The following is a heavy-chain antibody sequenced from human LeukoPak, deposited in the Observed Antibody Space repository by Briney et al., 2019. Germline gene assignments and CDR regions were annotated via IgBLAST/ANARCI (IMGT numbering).Heavy chain of an antibody. Sequence: GGSLRLSCAASGFTFSSYWMSWVRQAPGKGLEWVANIKQDGSEKYYVDSVKGRFTISRDNAKNSLYLQMNSLRAEDTAEYYCARGSYYYGSGSYLPVDYWGQGTLVTVSS. CDR3: ARGSYYYGSGSYLPVDY. J-gene: IGHJ4*02. CDR1: GFTFSSYW. V-gene: IGHV3-7*01. CDR2: IKQDGSEK. D-gene: IGHD3-10*01.